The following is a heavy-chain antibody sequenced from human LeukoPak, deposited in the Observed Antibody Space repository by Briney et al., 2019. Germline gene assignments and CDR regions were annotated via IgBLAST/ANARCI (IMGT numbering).Heavy chain of an antibody. D-gene: IGHD5-12*01. CDR1: GGSISSSSYY. V-gene: IGHV4-39*07. CDR2: IYYSGST. Sequence: SETLSLTCTVSGGSISSSSYYWGWIRQPPGKGLEWIGSIYYSGSTYYNPSLKSRVTISVDTSKNQFSLKLSSVTAADTAVYYCARYSGYDRGIDYWGQGTLVTVSS. CDR3: ARYSGYDRGIDY. J-gene: IGHJ4*02.